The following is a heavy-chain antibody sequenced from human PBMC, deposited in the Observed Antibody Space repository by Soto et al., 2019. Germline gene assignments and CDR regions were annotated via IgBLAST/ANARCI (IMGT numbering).Heavy chain of an antibody. CDR3: ASDSGTEGYYYGMDV. V-gene: IGHV1-2*02. CDR2: INPNSGCT. D-gene: IGHD6-13*01. CDR1: VYPLTSYY. Sequence: SVKTSSKSPVYPLTSYYMHSVRQAPGQGLEWMGWINPNSGCTNYAQKFQGRFTMTRDTSISTAYMELSRLRSDYTAVYYCASDSGTEGYYYGMDVWGRGTTVTVSS. J-gene: IGHJ6*02.